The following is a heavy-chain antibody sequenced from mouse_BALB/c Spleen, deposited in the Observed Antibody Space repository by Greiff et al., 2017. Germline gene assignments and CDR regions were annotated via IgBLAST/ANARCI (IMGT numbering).Heavy chain of an antibody. CDR3: ARNRGYYGFYAMDY. Sequence: VQLQQSGPGLVQPSQSLSITCTVSGFSLTSYGVHWVRQSPGKGLEWLGVLWSGGSTDYNAAFISRLSISKDNSKSQVFFKMNSLQADDTAIYYCARNRGYYGFYAMDYWGQGTSVTVSS. CDR1: GFSLTSYG. D-gene: IGHD1-1*01. CDR2: LWSGGST. J-gene: IGHJ4*01. V-gene: IGHV2-4-1*01.